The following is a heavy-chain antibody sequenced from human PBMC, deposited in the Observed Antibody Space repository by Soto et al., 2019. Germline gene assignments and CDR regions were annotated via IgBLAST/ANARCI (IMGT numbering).Heavy chain of an antibody. Sequence: PGESLKISCKGSEYSFTSYWITWVRQMPGKGLEWMGRIDPSDSYSNYSPSFQGHVTISADKSISTAYLQWISLKASDTAMYYCARQTAYYDGSGYYVYWGQGTMVTVSS. CDR1: EYSFTSYW. J-gene: IGHJ4*02. CDR3: ARQTAYYDGSGYYVY. CDR2: IDPSDSYS. D-gene: IGHD3-22*01. V-gene: IGHV5-10-1*01.